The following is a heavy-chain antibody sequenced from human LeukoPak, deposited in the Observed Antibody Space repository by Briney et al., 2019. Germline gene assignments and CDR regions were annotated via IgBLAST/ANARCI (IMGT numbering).Heavy chain of an antibody. CDR2: IKQDGSEK. D-gene: IGHD3-22*01. V-gene: IGHV3-7*01. CDR1: GFTFSSYG. Sequence: PGGSLRLSCAASGFTFSSYGMSWVRQAPGKGLEWVANIKQDGSEKYYVDSVKGRFTISRDNAKNSLYLQMNSLRAEDTAVYYCARVGSSGYHTPKDYWGQGTLVTVSS. J-gene: IGHJ4*02. CDR3: ARVGSSGYHTPKDY.